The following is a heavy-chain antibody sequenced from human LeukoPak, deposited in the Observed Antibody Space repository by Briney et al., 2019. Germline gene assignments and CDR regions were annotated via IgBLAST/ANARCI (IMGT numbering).Heavy chain of an antibody. Sequence: PGGSLRLSCAASGFTFSDSWMSWVRQAPGKGPEWVANIKPDGTEEHYVASVKGRFTVSRDNARKSLYLHMNSLRVEDTAVYYRARERFGVVGATRHFDYWGQGTLVTVSS. CDR1: GFTFSDSW. J-gene: IGHJ4*02. CDR3: ARERFGVVGATRHFDY. D-gene: IGHD1-26*01. V-gene: IGHV3-7*01. CDR2: IKPDGTEE.